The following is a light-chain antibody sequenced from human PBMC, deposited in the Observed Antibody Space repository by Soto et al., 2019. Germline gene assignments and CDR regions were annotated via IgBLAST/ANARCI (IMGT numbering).Light chain of an antibody. J-gene: IGLJ3*02. CDR3: SSYAGSNNLV. V-gene: IGLV2-8*01. CDR1: SSDVGGYNY. Sequence: QAVVTQPPSASGSPGQSVTISCTGTSSDVGGYNYVSWYQQHPGKAPKLMIYEVSKRPSGVPDRFSGSKSGNTASLTVSGLQAEDEAEYYCSSYAGSNNLVFGGGTKVTVL. CDR2: EVS.